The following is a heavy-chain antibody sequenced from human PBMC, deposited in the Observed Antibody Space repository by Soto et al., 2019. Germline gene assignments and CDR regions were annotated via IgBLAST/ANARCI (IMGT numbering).Heavy chain of an antibody. J-gene: IGHJ3*02. CDR2: ISYDGSNK. V-gene: IGHV3-30-3*01. CDR1: GFTISSYA. D-gene: IGHD2-8*01. Sequence: QVQLVESGGGVVQPGRSLRLSCAASGFTISSYAMHWVRQAPGKGLEWVAVISYDGSNKYYADSVKGRFTISRDNSKNTLYLQMNSLRAEDTAVYYCARDSPILMHAFDIWGQGTMVTVSS. CDR3: ARDSPILMHAFDI.